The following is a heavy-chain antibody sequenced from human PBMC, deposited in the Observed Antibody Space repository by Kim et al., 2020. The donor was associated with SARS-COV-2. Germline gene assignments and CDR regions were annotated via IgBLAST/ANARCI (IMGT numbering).Heavy chain of an antibody. D-gene: IGHD2-21*02. CDR2: ISSSSSYI. V-gene: IGHV3-21*01. J-gene: IGHJ6*02. Sequence: GGSLRLSCAASGFTFSSYSMNWVRQAPGKGLEWVSSISSSSSYIYYADSVKGRFTISRDNAKNSLYLQMNSLRAEDTAVYYCARVISSRRVVTPRDYYYYGMDVWGQGTTVTVSS. CDR3: ARVISSRRVVTPRDYYYYGMDV. CDR1: GFTFSSYS.